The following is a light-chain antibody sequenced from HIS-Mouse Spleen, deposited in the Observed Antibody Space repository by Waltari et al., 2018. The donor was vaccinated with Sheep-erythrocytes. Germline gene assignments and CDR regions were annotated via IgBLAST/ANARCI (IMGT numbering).Light chain of an antibody. Sequence: QSALTQPASVSGSPGQSITISCTGTSSDVGSYNLVSWYQQHPGKAPKRMIYEGSKRPSGVSKRFSGSKSGKTASLTSSGLQAEDEADYYCCSYAGSSTPWVFGGGTKLTVL. CDR1: SSDVGSYNL. V-gene: IGLV2-23*01. J-gene: IGLJ3*02. CDR2: EGS. CDR3: CSYAGSSTPWV.